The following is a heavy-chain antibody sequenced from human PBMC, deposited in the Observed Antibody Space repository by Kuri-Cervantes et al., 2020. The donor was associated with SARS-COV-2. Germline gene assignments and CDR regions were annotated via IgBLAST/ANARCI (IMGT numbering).Heavy chain of an antibody. CDR3: ARDGRWSMAIIDY. Sequence: LSLTCAASGFTFDDYTMHWVRQAPGKGLEWVSLISWDGGSTYYADSVKGRFTISRDNSKNTLYLQMNSLRAEDTALYYCARDGRWSMAIIDYWGQGTPVAVSS. J-gene: IGHJ4*02. CDR1: GFTFDDYT. CDR2: ISWDGGST. D-gene: IGHD2/OR15-2a*01. V-gene: IGHV3-43*01.